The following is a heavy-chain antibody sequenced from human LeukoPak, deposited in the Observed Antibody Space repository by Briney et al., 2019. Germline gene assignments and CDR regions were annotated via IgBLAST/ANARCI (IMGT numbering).Heavy chain of an antibody. CDR1: GYTLTSYG. V-gene: IGHV1-18*01. D-gene: IGHD2-15*01. Sequence: GASVKVSCKASGYTLTSYGISGVRQAPGQGLEWMGGISAYNGNTNYAQKLQGRVTKTTDPSTSTAYMELRSLRSDDTAVYYCARDGVVVAATEDYWGQGTLVTVPS. CDR2: ISAYNGNT. J-gene: IGHJ4*02. CDR3: ARDGVVVAATEDY.